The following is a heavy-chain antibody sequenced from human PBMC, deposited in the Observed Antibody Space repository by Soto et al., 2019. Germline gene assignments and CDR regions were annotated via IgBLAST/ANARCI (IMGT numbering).Heavy chain of an antibody. CDR2: ISYDGSNK. Sequence: PGGSLRLSCAASGFTFSSYAMHWVRQAPGKGLEWVAVISYDGSNKYYADSVKGRFTISRDNSKNTLYLQMNSLRAEDTAVYYCARDGMTTVTPNFDYWGQGTLVTVSS. J-gene: IGHJ4*02. D-gene: IGHD4-4*01. CDR3: ARDGMTTVTPNFDY. CDR1: GFTFSSYA. V-gene: IGHV3-30-3*01.